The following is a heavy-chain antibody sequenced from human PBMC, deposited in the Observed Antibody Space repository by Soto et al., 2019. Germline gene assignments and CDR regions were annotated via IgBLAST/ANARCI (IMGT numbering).Heavy chain of an antibody. D-gene: IGHD6-13*01. Sequence: ESLKSAGNRSGENSISYWINWVRQMPGTGLAWMGRIDPTDTYTRYSPYFQGHVTISTDKSINTAYREWTSLKASDTGMYYCARDIASVPSWGQGTPVTVSS. CDR2: IDPTDTYT. V-gene: IGHV5-10-1*01. CDR3: ARDIASVPS. CDR1: GENSISYW. J-gene: IGHJ5*02.